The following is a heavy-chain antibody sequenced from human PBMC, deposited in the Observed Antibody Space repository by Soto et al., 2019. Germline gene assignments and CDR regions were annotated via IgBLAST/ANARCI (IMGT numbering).Heavy chain of an antibody. J-gene: IGHJ4*02. Sequence: QVQLQQWGAGLLKPSETLSLTCAVYGGSFSGYYWSWIRQPPGKGLEWIGEINHRGSTNYNPSLKGRVTISVDTSKNQFSLKLSSVTAADTAVYYCARREMATITSFDYWGQGTLVTVSS. CDR1: GGSFSGYY. CDR2: INHRGST. V-gene: IGHV4-34*01. D-gene: IGHD5-12*01. CDR3: ARREMATITSFDY.